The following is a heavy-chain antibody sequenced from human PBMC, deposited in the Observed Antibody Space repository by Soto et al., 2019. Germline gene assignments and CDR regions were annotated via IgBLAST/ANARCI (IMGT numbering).Heavy chain of an antibody. Sequence: GGSLRLSCAASGFTFSRYWMSWVRQAPGKGLEWVANIKQDGSEKYDVDTVKGRFTISRDNAKNSLYLQMNSLRAEDTAVYYCARAEEDSSSWYWYPYYFDYWGQGTLVTVS. CDR2: IKQDGSEK. J-gene: IGHJ4*02. CDR3: ARAEEDSSSWYWYPYYFDY. CDR1: GFTFSRYW. D-gene: IGHD6-13*01. V-gene: IGHV3-7*01.